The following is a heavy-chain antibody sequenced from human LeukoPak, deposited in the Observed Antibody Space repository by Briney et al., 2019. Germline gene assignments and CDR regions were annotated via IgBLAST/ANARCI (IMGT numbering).Heavy chain of an antibody. D-gene: IGHD2-15*01. CDR1: RFVFGSTG. CDR2: IRYDGSGK. V-gene: IGHV3-30*02. J-gene: IGHJ4*02. Sequence: GGSLRLSCEASRFVFGSTGMHWVRQAPGKGLEWVAYIRYDGSGKYYSDSVTGRFTISRDNSKSTLSLQMNSLRPDDTAVYHCARDATVGAAHFDAWGQGVLVTVSS. CDR3: ARDATVGAAHFDA.